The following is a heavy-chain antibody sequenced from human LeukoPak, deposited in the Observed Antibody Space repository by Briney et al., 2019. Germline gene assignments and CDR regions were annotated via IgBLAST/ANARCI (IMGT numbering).Heavy chain of an antibody. J-gene: IGHJ6*03. CDR1: GYTFTSYD. Sequence: RASVKVSCKASGYTFTSYDINWVRQATGQGLEWMGWMNPNSGNTNYAQKLQGRVTMTTDTSTSTAYMELRSLRSDDTAVYYCARGGIAVAGKTEVRYYYYYYMDVWGRGTTVTVSS. CDR2: MNPNSGNT. V-gene: IGHV1-8*01. D-gene: IGHD6-19*01. CDR3: ARGGIAVAGKTEVRYYYYYYMDV.